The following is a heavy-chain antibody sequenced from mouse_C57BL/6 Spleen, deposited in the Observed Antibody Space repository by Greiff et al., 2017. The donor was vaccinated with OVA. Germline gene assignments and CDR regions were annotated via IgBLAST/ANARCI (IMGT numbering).Heavy chain of an antibody. CDR1: GYTFTDYE. CDR3: TSYGNYWVFAY. J-gene: IGHJ3*01. CDR2: IDPETGGT. V-gene: IGHV1-15*01. Sequence: VQLQQSGAELVRPGASVTLSCKASGYTFTDYEMHWVKQTPVHGLEWIGAIDPETGGTAYNQKFKGKAILTADKSSSTAYMELRSLTSEDSAVYYCTSYGNYWVFAYWGQGTLVTVSA. D-gene: IGHD2-1*01.